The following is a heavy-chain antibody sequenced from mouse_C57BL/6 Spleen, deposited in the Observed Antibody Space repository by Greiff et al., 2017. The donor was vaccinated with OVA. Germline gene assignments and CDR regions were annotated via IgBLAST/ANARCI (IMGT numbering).Heavy chain of an antibody. D-gene: IGHD1-1*01. CDR2: ISSGSSTI. CDR3: ARTTSYYGSRDAMDY. J-gene: IGHJ4*01. Sequence: EVKLVESGGGLVKPGGSLKLSCAASGFTFSDYGMHWVRQAPEKGLEWVAYISSGSSTIYYADTVKGRFTISRDNANNTLFLQMTSLRSEDTAMYYCARTTSYYGSRDAMDYWGQGTSVTVSS. CDR1: GFTFSDYG. V-gene: IGHV5-17*01.